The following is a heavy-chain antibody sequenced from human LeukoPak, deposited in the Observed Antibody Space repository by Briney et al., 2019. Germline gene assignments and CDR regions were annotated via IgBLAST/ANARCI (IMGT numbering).Heavy chain of an antibody. J-gene: IGHJ6*02. CDR1: GFISSSYA. CDR3: ARRAVMDV. D-gene: IGHD1-26*01. CDR2: ISYDGSNK. Sequence: LLLCSASGGFISSSYAIWGRRQPPGRGLKWVAGISYDGSNKYYADSVKGRFTMSRENAKNSLYLQMNSLRAEDTAVYYCARRAVMDVWGQGTTVTVSS. V-gene: IGHV3-30-3*01.